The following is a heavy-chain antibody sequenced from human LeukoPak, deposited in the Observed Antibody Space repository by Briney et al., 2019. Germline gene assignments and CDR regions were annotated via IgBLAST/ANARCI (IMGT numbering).Heavy chain of an antibody. Sequence: GGSLRLSCAASGFTFNSYAMSWVRQAPGKGLEWVSAIAASDGNTYYADYVKGRFSISRDNSKNTVFLQMNSLRAEDTALYYCAKDMGDNSARGRFDHWGQGILVTVSS. CDR1: GFTFNSYA. CDR3: AKDMGDNSARGRFDH. V-gene: IGHV3-23*01. D-gene: IGHD3-22*01. J-gene: IGHJ4*02. CDR2: IAASDGNT.